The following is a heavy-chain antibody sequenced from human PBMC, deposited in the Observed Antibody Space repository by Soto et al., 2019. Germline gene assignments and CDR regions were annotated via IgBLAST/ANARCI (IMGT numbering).Heavy chain of an antibody. J-gene: IGHJ4*02. Sequence: TSVKVSCKACGYTFTSYGISWVRQAPGQGLEWMGWISAYNGNTNYAQKLQGRVTMTTDTSTSTAYMELRSLRSDDTAVYYCARDKAIAAAGTLIDYWGQGTLVTVSS. D-gene: IGHD6-13*01. CDR3: ARDKAIAAAGTLIDY. CDR2: ISAYNGNT. CDR1: GYTFTSYG. V-gene: IGHV1-18*01.